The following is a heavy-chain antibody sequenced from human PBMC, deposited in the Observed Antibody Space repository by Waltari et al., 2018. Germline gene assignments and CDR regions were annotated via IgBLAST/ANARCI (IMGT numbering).Heavy chain of an antibody. CDR1: GGSISSYY. J-gene: IGHJ4*02. D-gene: IGHD3-10*01. CDR3: ARDRGYQDY. V-gene: IGHV4-59*01. CDR2: IYSSGST. Sequence: QVQLQESGPGLVKPSETLSLTCTVSGGSISSYYWSWIRQPPGKGLEWIGYIYSSGSTNYNPSLKSQVIISVDTSKNQFSLKVRSMTAADTAVYYCARDRGYQDYWGQGTLVTVSS.